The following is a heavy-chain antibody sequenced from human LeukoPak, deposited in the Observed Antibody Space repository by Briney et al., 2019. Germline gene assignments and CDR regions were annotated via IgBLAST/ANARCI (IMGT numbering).Heavy chain of an antibody. CDR3: ARAAHGSHWFDP. J-gene: IGHJ5*02. D-gene: IGHD2-15*01. CDR1: GDSVSSNSAA. V-gene: IGHV6-1*01. Sequence: SQTLSLACAISGDSVSSNSAAWNWIRQSPSRGLEWLGRTYYMSKLNTQYAVSVESRIITNPDTSKNQFSLQLNSVTPEDTAVYYCARAAHGSHWFDPWGQGTLVTVSS. CDR2: TYYMSKLNT.